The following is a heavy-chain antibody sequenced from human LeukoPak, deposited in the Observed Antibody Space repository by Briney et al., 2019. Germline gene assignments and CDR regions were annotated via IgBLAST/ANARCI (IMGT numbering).Heavy chain of an antibody. V-gene: IGHV3-48*01. CDR3: ARDKITMIQGVCDY. CDR1: GFTFSSYS. D-gene: IGHD3-10*01. Sequence: GGSLRLSCAASGFTFSSYSMNWVRQAPGKGLEWVSSISSSSSTIYYADSVKGRFTISRDNAKNSLYLQMNSLRAEGTAVYYCARDKITMIQGVCDYWGQGTLVTVSS. CDR2: ISSSSSTI. J-gene: IGHJ4*02.